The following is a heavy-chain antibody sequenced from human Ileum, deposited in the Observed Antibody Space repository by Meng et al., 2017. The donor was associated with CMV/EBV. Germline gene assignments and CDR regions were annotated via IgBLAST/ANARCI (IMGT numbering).Heavy chain of an antibody. CDR1: GSPISSGGDY. D-gene: IGHD3-16*02. CDR2: IHYSGIP. J-gene: IGHJ4*02. V-gene: IGHV4-31*03. CDR3: ARLGNLDRYFDS. Sequence: CSVSGSPISSGGDYWSWIQQHPGKGLEWIGYIHYSGIPFYTSSLKSRANISVDTSANQFSLNLNSVTAADTAVYYCARLGNLDRYFDSSGQGTLVTVSS.